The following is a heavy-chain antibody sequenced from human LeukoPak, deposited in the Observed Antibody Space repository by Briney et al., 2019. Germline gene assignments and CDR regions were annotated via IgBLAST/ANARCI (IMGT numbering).Heavy chain of an antibody. J-gene: IGHJ6*03. CDR1: GFTVSSNY. V-gene: IGHV3-53*01. CDR3: ARDRRLDYYYYMDV. Sequence: GGSLRLSCAASGFTVSSNYMSWVRQAPGKGLEWVSVIYSGGSTYYADSVKGRFTISRDNSKNTLYLQMNSLRAEDTAVYYCARDRRLDYYYYMDVWGKGTTVTVPS. CDR2: IYSGGST.